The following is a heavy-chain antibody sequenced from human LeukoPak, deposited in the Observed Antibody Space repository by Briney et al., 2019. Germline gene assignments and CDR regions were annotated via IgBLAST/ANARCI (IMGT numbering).Heavy chain of an antibody. D-gene: IGHD2-2*01. CDR2: IIPIFGTA. J-gene: IGHJ4*02. CDR1: GGTFSSYA. Sequence: ASVKVSCKASGGTFSSYAISWVRQAPGQGLEWMGGIIPIFGTANYAQKFQGRVTITTDESTSTAYMELSSLRFEDTAVYYCARGPVVPAATQGIGFDYWGQGTLVTVSS. V-gene: IGHV1-69*05. CDR3: ARGPVVPAATQGIGFDY.